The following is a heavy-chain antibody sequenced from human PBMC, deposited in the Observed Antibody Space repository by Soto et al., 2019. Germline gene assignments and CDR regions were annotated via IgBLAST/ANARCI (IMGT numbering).Heavy chain of an antibody. Sequence: PGGSLRLSCAASGFTFSSYGMHWVRQAPGKGLEWVAVISYDGSNKYYADSVKGRFTISRDNSKNTLYLQMNRQRAEDKAVYYCAKALGYCSGGSCSPGAFDIWGQGTMVTVSS. CDR2: ISYDGSNK. J-gene: IGHJ3*02. D-gene: IGHD2-15*01. V-gene: IGHV3-30*18. CDR1: GFTFSSYG. CDR3: AKALGYCSGGSCSPGAFDI.